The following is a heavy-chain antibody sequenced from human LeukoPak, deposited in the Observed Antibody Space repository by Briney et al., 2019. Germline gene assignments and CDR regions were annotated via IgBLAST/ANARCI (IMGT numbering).Heavy chain of an antibody. D-gene: IGHD6-13*01. CDR1: GGTFSSYA. Sequence: ASVKVSCKASGGTFSSYAISWVRQAPGQGLEWMGGIIPIFGTANYAQKFQGRVTITTDESTSTAYMELSSLRSEDTAVYYCARGIRKAAAGNYYYYYYMDVWGKGTTVTVSS. CDR2: IIPIFGTA. J-gene: IGHJ6*03. CDR3: ARGIRKAAAGNYYYYYYMDV. V-gene: IGHV1-69*05.